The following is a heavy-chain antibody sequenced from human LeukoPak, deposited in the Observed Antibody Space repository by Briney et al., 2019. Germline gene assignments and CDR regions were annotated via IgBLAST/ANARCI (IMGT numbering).Heavy chain of an antibody. J-gene: IGHJ4*02. Sequence: ASVKVSCKASGHTFTGYYMHWVRQAPGQGLEWMGWINPNSGGTNYAQKFQGRVTMTRDTSISTAYMELSRLRSDDTAVYYCAREPLDTAMVTFDYWGQGTLVTVSS. CDR2: INPNSGGT. D-gene: IGHD5-18*01. CDR1: GHTFTGYY. V-gene: IGHV1-2*02. CDR3: AREPLDTAMVTFDY.